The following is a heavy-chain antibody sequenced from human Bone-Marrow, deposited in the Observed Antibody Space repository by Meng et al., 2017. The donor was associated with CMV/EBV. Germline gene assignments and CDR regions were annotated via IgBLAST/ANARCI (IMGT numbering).Heavy chain of an antibody. V-gene: IGHV5-51*01. CDR2: IYPGDSDT. CDR1: GYSFTSYW. Sequence: KVSCKGSGYSFTSYWIGWVRQMPGKGLEWMGIIYPGDSDTRYSPSFQGQVTISADKSISTAYLQWSSLKASDTAMYYCASQTYYYDSSGYSGDAFAIWGQGTMV. J-gene: IGHJ3*02. D-gene: IGHD3-22*01. CDR3: ASQTYYYDSSGYSGDAFAI.